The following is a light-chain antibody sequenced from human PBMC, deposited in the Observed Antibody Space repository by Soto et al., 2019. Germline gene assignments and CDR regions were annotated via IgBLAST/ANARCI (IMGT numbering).Light chain of an antibody. Sequence: EIVLTQSPGTLSLSPGERATLSCRASQSVSSSYLAWYQQKPGQAPRLLIYAASSRATGIPDRFSGSGSGTDFTLTISRLEPEDFAVYYCQQYASSPTFGEGTRLEI. CDR1: QSVSSSY. CDR3: QQYASSPT. J-gene: IGKJ5*01. CDR2: AAS. V-gene: IGKV3-20*01.